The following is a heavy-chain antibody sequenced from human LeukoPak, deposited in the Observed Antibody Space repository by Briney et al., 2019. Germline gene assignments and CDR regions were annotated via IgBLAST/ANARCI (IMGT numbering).Heavy chain of an antibody. V-gene: IGHV3-23*01. CDR1: GFTFRSYS. Sequence: GGSLRLSCADSGFTFRSYSMNWVRQAPGKGLEWVSAISDSGGSTYYADSMKGRFTISRDNSKNTLYLHMSSLRAEDTAVYYCADGYSSGLNWFDPWGQGTLVTVSS. CDR2: ISDSGGST. J-gene: IGHJ5*02. D-gene: IGHD6-19*01. CDR3: ADGYSSGLNWFDP.